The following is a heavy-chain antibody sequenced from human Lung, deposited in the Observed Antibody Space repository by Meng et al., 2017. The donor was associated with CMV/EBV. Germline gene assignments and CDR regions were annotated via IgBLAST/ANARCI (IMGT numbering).Heavy chain of an antibody. CDR2: INHSGST. Sequence: TLARTCNVSEGSLSGYYWSWCRQPPGKGLEWIGEINHSGSTNYNPSLKSRVAISVDTSKSQFSLKLSSVTAADTAVYYCARGRSIMLWGQGTLVTVSS. CDR3: ARGRSIML. V-gene: IGHV4-34*01. J-gene: IGHJ4*02. D-gene: IGHD3-16*01. CDR1: EGSLSGYY.